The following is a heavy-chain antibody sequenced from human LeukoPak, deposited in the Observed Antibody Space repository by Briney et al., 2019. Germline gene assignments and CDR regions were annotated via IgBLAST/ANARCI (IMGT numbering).Heavy chain of an antibody. CDR1: GYTFTSYD. Sequence: ASVKVSCKASGYTFTSYDINWVRQATGQGLEWMGWMNPNSGNTGYAQKFQGRVTMTRNTSISTAYMELSSLRSEDTAVYYCARGPPIAVAGTNYYYYYYMDVWGKGTTVTISS. V-gene: IGHV1-8*01. CDR3: ARGPPIAVAGTNYYYYYYMDV. CDR2: MNPNSGNT. D-gene: IGHD6-19*01. J-gene: IGHJ6*03.